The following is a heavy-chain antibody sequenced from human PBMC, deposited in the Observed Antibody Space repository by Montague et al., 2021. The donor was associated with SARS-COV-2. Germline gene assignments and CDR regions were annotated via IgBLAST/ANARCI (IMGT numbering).Heavy chain of an antibody. D-gene: IGHD5-12*01. CDR2: ISTSSSYI. Sequence: SLRLSCAASGFTFSSYFMNWVRQAPGKGLEWVSSISTSSSYIYYADSVKGRFTISRDNAKNSLYLQMNSLRAEDTAVYYCARGAYSNYGEGNYFDYWGQGTLVTVSS. CDR3: ARGAYSNYGEGNYFDY. J-gene: IGHJ4*02. V-gene: IGHV3-21*01. CDR1: GFTFSSYF.